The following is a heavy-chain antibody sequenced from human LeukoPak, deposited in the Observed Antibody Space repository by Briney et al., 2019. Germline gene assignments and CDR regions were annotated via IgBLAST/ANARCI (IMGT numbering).Heavy chain of an antibody. Sequence: GGSLRLSRAASEFTFSSYWMSWVRQAPGKGLEWVANIKQDGSEKYYVDSVKGRFTISRDNAKNSLYLQMNSLRAEDTAVYYCARVGVPLLSDYYMDVWGKGTTVTVSS. CDR3: ARVGVPLLSDYYMDV. CDR1: EFTFSSYW. V-gene: IGHV3-7*04. J-gene: IGHJ6*03. D-gene: IGHD3-10*01. CDR2: IKQDGSEK.